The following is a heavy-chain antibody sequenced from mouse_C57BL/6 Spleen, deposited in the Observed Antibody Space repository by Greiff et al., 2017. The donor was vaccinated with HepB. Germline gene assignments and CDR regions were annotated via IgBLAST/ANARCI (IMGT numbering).Heavy chain of an antibody. J-gene: IGHJ2*01. Sequence: EVQRVESGGGLVKPGGSLKLSCAASGFTFSSYAMSWVRQTPEKRLEWVATISDGGSYTYYPDNVKGRFTISRDNAKNNLYLQMSHLKSEDTAMYYCARDSPYYYFDYWGQGTTLTVSS. D-gene: IGHD1-1*01. CDR3: ARDSPYYYFDY. CDR1: GFTFSSYA. CDR2: ISDGGSYT. V-gene: IGHV5-4*01.